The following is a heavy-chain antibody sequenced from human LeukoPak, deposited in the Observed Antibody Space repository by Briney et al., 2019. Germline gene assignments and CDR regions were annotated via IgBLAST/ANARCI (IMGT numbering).Heavy chain of an antibody. CDR3: ARGLATVTDGGYFDY. V-gene: IGHV1-69*04. D-gene: IGHD4-11*01. J-gene: IGHJ4*02. CDR2: IIPILGIA. CDR1: GGTFSSYA. Sequence: ASVKVSCKASGGTFSSYAISWVRQAPGQGLEWMGRIIPILGIANYAQKFQGRVTITADKSTSTAYVELSSLRSEDTAVYYCARGLATVTDGGYFDYWGQGTLVTVSS.